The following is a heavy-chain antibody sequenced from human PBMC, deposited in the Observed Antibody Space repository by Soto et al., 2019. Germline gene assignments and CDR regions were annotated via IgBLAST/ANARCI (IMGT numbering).Heavy chain of an antibody. J-gene: IGHJ4*02. Sequence: SETLSLTCAVYGGSFSGYYWSWIRQPPGKGLEWIGEINHSGSTNYNPSLKSRVTISVDTSKNQFSLKLSSVTAADTAVYYCARGVSYKEEWESTYYFDYWGQGTLVTVSS. CDR2: INHSGST. CDR3: ARGVSYKEEWESTYYFDY. V-gene: IGHV4-34*01. CDR1: GGSFSGYY. D-gene: IGHD1-26*01.